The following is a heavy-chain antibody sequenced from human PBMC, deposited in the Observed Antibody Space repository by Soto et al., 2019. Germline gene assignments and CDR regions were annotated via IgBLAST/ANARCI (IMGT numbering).Heavy chain of an antibody. CDR3: ARDLDIVATIRFDY. CDR1: GFTFSSYA. D-gene: IGHD5-12*01. J-gene: IGHJ4*02. Sequence: ESGGGVVQPGRSLRLSCAASGFTFSSYAMHWVRQAPGKGLEWVAVISYDGSNKYYADSVKGRFTISRDNSKNTLYLQMNSLRAEDTAVYYCARDLDIVATIRFDYWGQGTLVTVSS. CDR2: ISYDGSNK. V-gene: IGHV3-30-3*01.